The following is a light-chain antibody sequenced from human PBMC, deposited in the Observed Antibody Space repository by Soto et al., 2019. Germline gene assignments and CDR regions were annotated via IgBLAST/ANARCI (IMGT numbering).Light chain of an antibody. CDR3: QQNNAYPWT. V-gene: IGKV1-5*03. CDR2: DVF. CDR1: QTVNGW. J-gene: IGKJ1*01. Sequence: DIQMTQSPSTLSASIGDRVTITCRASQTVNGWLVWYQQRPGKAPKLLIYDVFNLQSGVPSRFSGSGSGTEFTLTISGLQPDDFATYYCQQNNAYPWTFGPGTKVEIK.